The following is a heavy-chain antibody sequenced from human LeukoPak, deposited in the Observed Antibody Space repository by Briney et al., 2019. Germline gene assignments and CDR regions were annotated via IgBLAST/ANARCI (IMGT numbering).Heavy chain of an antibody. D-gene: IGHD3-9*01. CDR2: ISSSSSYI. Sequence: GGSLRLSCAASGFTFSSYEMNWVRQAPGKGLEWVSSISSSSSYIYYADSVKGRFTISRDNAKNSLYLQMNSLRAEDTAVYYCARGEEAREAAKADILTGPLGYWGQGTLVTVSS. J-gene: IGHJ4*02. CDR3: ARGEEAREAAKADILTGPLGY. V-gene: IGHV3-21*01. CDR1: GFTFSSYE.